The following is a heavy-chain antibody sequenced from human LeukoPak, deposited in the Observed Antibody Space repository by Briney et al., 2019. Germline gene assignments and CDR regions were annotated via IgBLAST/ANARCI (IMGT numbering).Heavy chain of an antibody. J-gene: IGHJ4*02. D-gene: IGHD3-3*01. CDR1: RFTFINAW. CDR3: TTSGHRQMYYDFWSGPSLFDY. V-gene: IGHV3-15*01. Sequence: GGALRLSRAASRFTFINAWMSAVRPAPGRGLEGVGRIKSKTDVGQTAYAPPVKGRFTSSRDDSKNKLYMQMNNLKIEDTGVYYCTTSGHRQMYYDFWSGPSLFDYWGQGTLVTVSS. CDR2: IKSKTDVGQT.